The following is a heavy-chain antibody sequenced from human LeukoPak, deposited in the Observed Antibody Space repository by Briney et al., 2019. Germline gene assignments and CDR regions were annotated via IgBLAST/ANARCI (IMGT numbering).Heavy chain of an antibody. D-gene: IGHD3-22*01. CDR1: GYTFTSCG. J-gene: IGHJ4*02. Sequence: SVKVSCKASGYTFTSCGISWVRQAPGQGLEWMGGIIPIFGTANYAQKFQGRVTITADESTSTAYMELSSLRSEDTAVYYCASNYYDSSGSTDYWGQGTLVTVSS. CDR3: ASNYYDSSGSTDY. V-gene: IGHV1-69*13. CDR2: IIPIFGTA.